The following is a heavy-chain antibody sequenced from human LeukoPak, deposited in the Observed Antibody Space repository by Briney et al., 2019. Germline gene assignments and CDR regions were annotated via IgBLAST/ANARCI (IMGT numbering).Heavy chain of an antibody. Sequence: PSETLSLTCTVSGGSISSYYWSWIRQPPGKGLEWIGYIYYSGSTNYNPSLKGRVTISVDTSKNQFSLKLSSVTAADTAVYYCARAVYYMDVWGKGTTVTVSS. CDR1: GGSISSYY. CDR3: ARAVYYMDV. V-gene: IGHV4-59*01. CDR2: IYYSGST. J-gene: IGHJ6*03.